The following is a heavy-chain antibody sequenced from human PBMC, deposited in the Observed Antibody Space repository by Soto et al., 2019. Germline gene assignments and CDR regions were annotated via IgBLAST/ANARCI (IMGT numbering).Heavy chain of an antibody. V-gene: IGHV3-23*01. J-gene: IGHJ4*02. CDR2: ISGSGGST. CDR1: GFTFSSYA. CDR3: ANSDITTIVSRLGY. D-gene: IGHD3-22*01. Sequence: PGGSLRLSCAASGFTFSSYAMSWVRQAPGKGLEWVSAISGSGGSTYYADSVKGRFTISRDNSKNTLYLQMNSLRAEDTAVYYCANSDITTIVSRLGYWGQGTLVTVSS.